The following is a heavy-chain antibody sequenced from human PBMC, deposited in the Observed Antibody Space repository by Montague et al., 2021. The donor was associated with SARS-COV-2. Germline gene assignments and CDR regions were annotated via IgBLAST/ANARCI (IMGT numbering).Heavy chain of an antibody. CDR3: ARGYIFGPGARGLEH. CDR2: IHYNGYT. D-gene: IGHD1-26*01. CDR1: GGLSNTDPSNSDF. J-gene: IGHJ5*02. Sequence: SETLSLTCTVSGGLSNTDPSNSDFWSWIRQTPGKELEWIGWIHYNGYTNYNPSLKSRVTISIDTSKSYFYLRLNFLTATDTAVDYCARGYIFGPGARGLEHWGQGTLVTVAS. V-gene: IGHV4-61*03.